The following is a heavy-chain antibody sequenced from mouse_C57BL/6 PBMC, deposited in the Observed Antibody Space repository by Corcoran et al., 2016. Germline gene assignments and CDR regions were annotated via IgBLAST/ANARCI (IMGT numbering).Heavy chain of an antibody. V-gene: IGHV1-63*01. CDR1: GYTFTNYW. CDR3: ARQEVYYGSHYFDY. D-gene: IGHD1-1*01. CDR2: IYPGGGYT. J-gene: IGHJ2*01. Sequence: QVQLQQSGAELVRPGTSVKMSCKASGYTFTNYWIGWAKQRPGHGLEWIGDIYPGGGYTNYNEKFKGKATLTADKSSSTAYMQFSSLTSEDSAIYYCARQEVYYGSHYFDYWGQGTTLTVSS.